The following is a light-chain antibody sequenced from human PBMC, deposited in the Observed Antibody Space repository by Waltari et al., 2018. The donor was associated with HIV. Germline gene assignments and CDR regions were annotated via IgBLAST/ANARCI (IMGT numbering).Light chain of an antibody. CDR3: AAWDDSLNGM. J-gene: IGLJ3*02. CDR2: TNV. Sequence: QSVLTQPPSVSGTPGQNVTISCSGSSSNIGSNIVNWYQQLPGAAPKLLIYTNVRRPSGGPDRFSGSKSGTSASLAISGLQSADEADYYCAAWDDSLNGMFGGGTKLTVL. V-gene: IGLV1-44*01. CDR1: SSNIGSNI.